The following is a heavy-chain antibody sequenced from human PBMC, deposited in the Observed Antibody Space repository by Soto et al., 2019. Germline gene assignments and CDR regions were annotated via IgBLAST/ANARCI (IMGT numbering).Heavy chain of an antibody. Sequence: GGSLRLSCAASGFTFSDYYMSWIRQAPGKGLEWVSYISSSGSTIYYADSVKGRFTISRDNAKNSLYLQMNSLRAEDTAVYYCASLEGYCSGGSCYWYYFDYWGQGTLVTVS. V-gene: IGHV3-11*01. D-gene: IGHD2-15*01. J-gene: IGHJ4*02. CDR1: GFTFSDYY. CDR3: ASLEGYCSGGSCYWYYFDY. CDR2: ISSSGSTI.